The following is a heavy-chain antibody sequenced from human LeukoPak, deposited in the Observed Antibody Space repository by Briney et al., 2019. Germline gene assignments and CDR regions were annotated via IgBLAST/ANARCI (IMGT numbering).Heavy chain of an antibody. CDR1: GGSISSSSYY. CDR2: IYYSGST. D-gene: IGHD4-17*01. V-gene: IGHV4-39*01. Sequence: SETLSLTCTVPGGSISSSSYYWGWIRQPPGKGLEWIGSIYYSGSTYYNPSLKSRVTISVDTSKNQFSLKLSSVTAADTAVYYCARIPDYGDYYFDYWGQGTLVTVSS. J-gene: IGHJ4*02. CDR3: ARIPDYGDYYFDY.